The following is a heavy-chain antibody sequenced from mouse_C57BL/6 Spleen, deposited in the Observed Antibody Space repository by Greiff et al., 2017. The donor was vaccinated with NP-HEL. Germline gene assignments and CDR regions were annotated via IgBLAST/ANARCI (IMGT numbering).Heavy chain of an antibody. CDR3: TAYYSNFYWYFDV. V-gene: IGHV6-3*01. CDR2: IRLKSDNYAT. Sequence: EVKLVESGGGLVQPGGSMKLSCAASGFTFSNYWMNWVRQSPEKGLEWVAQIRLKSDNYATHYAESVKGRFTISRDDSKSSVYLQMKNLRAEDTGIYYCTAYYSNFYWYFDVWGTGTTVTVSS. CDR1: GFTFSNYW. D-gene: IGHD2-5*01. J-gene: IGHJ1*03.